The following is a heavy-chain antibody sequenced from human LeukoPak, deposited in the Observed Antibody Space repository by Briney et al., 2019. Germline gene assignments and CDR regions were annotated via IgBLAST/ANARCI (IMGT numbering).Heavy chain of an antibody. Sequence: GGSLRLSCAASGFTFSSYAMHWVRQAPGKGLEYVSAISSNGGSTYYANSVKGRFTISRDNAKNSLYLQMNSLRAEDTAVYYCARESGLTMVRGTFDYWGQGTLVTVSS. D-gene: IGHD3-10*01. CDR3: ARESGLTMVRGTFDY. CDR2: ISSNGGST. J-gene: IGHJ4*02. CDR1: GFTFSSYA. V-gene: IGHV3-64*01.